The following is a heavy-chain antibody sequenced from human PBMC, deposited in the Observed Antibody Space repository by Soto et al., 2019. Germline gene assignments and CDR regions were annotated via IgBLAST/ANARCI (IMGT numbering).Heavy chain of an antibody. Sequence: ASVKVSCKASGYIFTSYYVHWVRQAPGQGLEWMGIINPSGGSTSYAQMFQGRVIMTRDTSTSTVYMELSSLRSEDTAVYYCARVNQVIAVAGQFQSLDYWGQGTLVTAPQ. V-gene: IGHV1-46*03. CDR2: INPSGGST. CDR1: GYIFTSYY. D-gene: IGHD6-19*01. J-gene: IGHJ4*02. CDR3: ARVNQVIAVAGQFQSLDY.